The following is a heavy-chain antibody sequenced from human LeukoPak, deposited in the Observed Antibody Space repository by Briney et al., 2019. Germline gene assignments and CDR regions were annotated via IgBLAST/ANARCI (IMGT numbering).Heavy chain of an antibody. Sequence: SETLSLTCAVYGGSFSGYYWSWIRQPPGKGLEWIGEINHSGSTNYNPSLKSRVTISVDTSKNQFSLKQSSVTAADTAVYYCARQTGSGLFILPGGQGTLVTVSS. D-gene: IGHD3/OR15-3a*01. V-gene: IGHV4-34*01. J-gene: IGHJ4*02. CDR1: GGSFSGYY. CDR3: ARQTGSGLFILP. CDR2: INHSGST.